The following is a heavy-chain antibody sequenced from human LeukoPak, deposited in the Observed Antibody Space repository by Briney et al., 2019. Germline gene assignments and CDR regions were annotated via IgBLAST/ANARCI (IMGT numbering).Heavy chain of an antibody. CDR1: GSTFDDYA. V-gene: IGHV3-43*02. CDR3: AKDIGRRIADYGIDV. CDR2: ISGDGGST. D-gene: IGHD6-13*01. Sequence: PGGSLRLSCAASGSTFDDYAMHWVRQAPGKGLEWVSLISGDGGSTYYADSVKGRFTISRDNSKNSLYLQMNSLRTEDTALYYCAKDIGRRIADYGIDVWGQGTTVTVSS. J-gene: IGHJ6*02.